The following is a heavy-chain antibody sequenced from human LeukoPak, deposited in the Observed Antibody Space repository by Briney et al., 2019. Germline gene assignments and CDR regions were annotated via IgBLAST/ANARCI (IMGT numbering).Heavy chain of an antibody. CDR2: ISSSGSTI. CDR3: ARTDIVVVPAFDY. D-gene: IGHD2-2*01. Sequence: PGGSLRLSCAASGFTFSSYEMNWVRQAPGKGLEWVSYISSSGSTIYYADSVKGRFTISRDNAKDSLYLQMNSLRAEDTAVYYCARTDIVVVPAFDYWGQGTLVTVSS. CDR1: GFTFSSYE. J-gene: IGHJ4*02. V-gene: IGHV3-48*03.